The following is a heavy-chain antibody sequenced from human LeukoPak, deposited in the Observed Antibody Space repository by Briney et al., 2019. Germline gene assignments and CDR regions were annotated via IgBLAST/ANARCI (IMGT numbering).Heavy chain of an antibody. J-gene: IGHJ4*02. CDR2: ISSSSSYI. Sequence: GGSLRLSCAASGLTFSSYSMNWVRQAPGKGLEWVSSISSSSSYIYYADSVKGRFTISRDNAKNSLYLQMNSLRAEDTAVYYCARAGGRKYDYVWGSYRRYFDYWGQGTLVTVSS. CDR1: GLTFSSYS. D-gene: IGHD3-16*02. CDR3: ARAGGRKYDYVWGSYRRYFDY. V-gene: IGHV3-21*01.